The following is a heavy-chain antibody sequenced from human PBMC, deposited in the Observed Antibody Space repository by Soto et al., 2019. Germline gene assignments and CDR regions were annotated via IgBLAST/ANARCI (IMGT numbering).Heavy chain of an antibody. CDR1: GYIFSTYA. V-gene: IGHV1-3*01. CDR2: IIAGNGNT. D-gene: IGHD3-22*01. Sequence: GASVKVSCKASGYIFSTYAIHWVRQAPGQSLEWMGWIIAGNGNTKYSQRIQGRVTITRDTSASTAYMELSSLRSEDTAVYYCARLPDYYDSSGYHPGGYWGQGTLVTVSS. CDR3: ARLPDYYDSSGYHPGGY. J-gene: IGHJ4*02.